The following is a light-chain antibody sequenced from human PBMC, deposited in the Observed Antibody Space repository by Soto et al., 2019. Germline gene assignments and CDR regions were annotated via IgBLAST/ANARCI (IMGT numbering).Light chain of an antibody. V-gene: IGKV3-15*01. CDR3: QQYNNWPIT. J-gene: IGKJ5*01. CDR2: APS. Sequence: IVLTQSPASLSLSPGERATLSCRASQGVSSNLAWYRQKPGQAPRLLIYAPSTRATGIPARFSGSGSGTEFTLTISSLQSEDFAVYYCQQYNNWPITFGQGTLLEIK. CDR1: QGVSSN.